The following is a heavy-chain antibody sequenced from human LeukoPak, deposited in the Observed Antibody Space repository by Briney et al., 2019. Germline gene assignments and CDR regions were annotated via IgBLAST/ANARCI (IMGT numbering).Heavy chain of an antibody. V-gene: IGHV3-48*04. CDR2: ISSSSSTI. CDR3: ARDVSSGGFDP. CDR1: GFTFSSYS. J-gene: IGHJ5*02. D-gene: IGHD6-25*01. Sequence: GGSLRLSCAASGFTFSSYSMNWVRQAPWKGLEWVSYISSSSSTIYYADSVKGRFTISRDNAKNSLYLQMNSLRAEDTAVYYCARDVSSGGFDPWGQGTLVTVSS.